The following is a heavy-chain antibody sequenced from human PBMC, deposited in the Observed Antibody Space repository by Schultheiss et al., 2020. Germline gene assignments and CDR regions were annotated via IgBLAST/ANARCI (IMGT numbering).Heavy chain of an antibody. CDR3: ARDHIGIAVAGYYFDY. V-gene: IGHV3-48*03. D-gene: IGHD6-19*01. Sequence: GSLRLSCAASGFTFSSYEMNWVRQAPGKGLEWVSYISSSGSTIYYADSVKGRFTISRDNAKNSLYLQMNSLRAEDTAVYYCARDHIGIAVAGYYFDYWGQGTLVTVSS. J-gene: IGHJ4*02. CDR1: GFTFSSYE. CDR2: ISSSGSTI.